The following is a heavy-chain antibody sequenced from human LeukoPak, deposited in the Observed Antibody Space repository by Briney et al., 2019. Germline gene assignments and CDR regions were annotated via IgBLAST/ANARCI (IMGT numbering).Heavy chain of an antibody. V-gene: IGHV1-69*11. J-gene: IGHJ4*02. Sequence: ASVKVSCKASGGTFSSYAFSWVRQAPGQGLEWMGRIIPILATEFYAQKVQDRLTITADPSTSTAYMELSSLRSDDTAVYYCARDRRAAGGFFSPEYWGQGTQVTVSS. D-gene: IGHD6-13*01. CDR2: IIPILATE. CDR1: GGTFSSYA. CDR3: ARDRRAAGGFFSPEY.